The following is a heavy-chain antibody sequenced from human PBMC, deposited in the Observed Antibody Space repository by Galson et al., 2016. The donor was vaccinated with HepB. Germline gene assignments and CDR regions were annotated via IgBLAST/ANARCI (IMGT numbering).Heavy chain of an antibody. Sequence: SLRLSCAASGFSFSNYAMSWVRQAPGKGLEWVSTISGSGGRTFYADSVKGRFTISRDNSKNMLDLQVSSLRADDTAVYYCAMAAYGSVSYTSDYWGQGVLGTVSS. CDR1: GFSFSNYA. CDR3: AMAAYGSVSYTSDY. V-gene: IGHV3-23*01. D-gene: IGHD3-10*01. CDR2: ISGSGGRT. J-gene: IGHJ4*02.